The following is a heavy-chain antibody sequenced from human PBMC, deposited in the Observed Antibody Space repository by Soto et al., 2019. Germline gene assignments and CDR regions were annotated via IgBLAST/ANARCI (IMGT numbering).Heavy chain of an antibody. V-gene: IGHV3-23*01. D-gene: IGHD3-10*01. Sequence: EVQMLQSWGGLVQPGGSLGLSCVASGFAFGDYTMNWVRQAPGKGMEWVSRITKSADDTYYADSVKGRFSISRDNSKNTLSLQMNSLRVKDTAVYFCAAGHGANWGQGTLVTVSS. J-gene: IGHJ4*02. CDR2: ITKSADDT. CDR1: GFAFGDYT. CDR3: AAGHGAN.